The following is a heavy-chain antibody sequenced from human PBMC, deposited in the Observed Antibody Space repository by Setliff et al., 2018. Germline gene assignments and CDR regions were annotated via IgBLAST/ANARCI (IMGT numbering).Heavy chain of an antibody. CDR3: ARDVFPYHYEGAFDI. D-gene: IGHD3-22*01. J-gene: IGHJ3*02. V-gene: IGHV1-46*01. Sequence: WASVKVSCKASGYTFTSHYMHWVRQAPGLGLEWMGTINPSSGRTSYAQKFQGRVTMTRDTSTSTVYMDMSSLRSEETAVYYCARDVFPYHYEGAFDIRGQGTMVTVSS. CDR2: INPSSGRT. CDR1: GYTFTSHY.